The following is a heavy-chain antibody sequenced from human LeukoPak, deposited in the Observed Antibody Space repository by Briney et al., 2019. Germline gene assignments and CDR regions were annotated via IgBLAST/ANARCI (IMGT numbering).Heavy chain of an antibody. J-gene: IGHJ4*02. Sequence: ASVKVSCRASGYTFTSYAMHWVRQAPGQRLEWMGWINAGNGNTKYSQKFQGRVTITRDTSASTAYMELSSLRSEDTAVYYCARDLAYCGGDCYPTFDYWGQGTLVTVSS. V-gene: IGHV1-3*01. CDR2: INAGNGNT. CDR1: GYTFTSYA. D-gene: IGHD2-21*02. CDR3: ARDLAYCGGDCYPTFDY.